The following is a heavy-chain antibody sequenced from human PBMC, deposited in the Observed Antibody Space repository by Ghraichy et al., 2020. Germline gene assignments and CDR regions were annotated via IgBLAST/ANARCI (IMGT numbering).Heavy chain of an antibody. CDR1: GFTLSSYV. CDR2: SSFSGSST. J-gene: IGHJ4*02. Sequence: GGSLRLSCAASGFTLSSYVMSWVRQAPGKGLEWVSVSSFSGSSTYYTDSVKGRFIISRDNSKNTLYLQMNSLRADDTAVYYCAKGALIAGRPTDYFDYWGQGTLVTVSS. D-gene: IGHD6-6*01. CDR3: AKGALIAGRPTDYFDY. V-gene: IGHV3-23*01.